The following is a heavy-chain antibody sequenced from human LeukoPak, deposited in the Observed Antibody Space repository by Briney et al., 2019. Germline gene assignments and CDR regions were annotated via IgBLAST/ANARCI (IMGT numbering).Heavy chain of an antibody. CDR1: GLTFSNAW. J-gene: IGHJ3*02. CDR3: TSRSHMFGGAFDI. V-gene: IGHV3-15*01. CDR2: IKSKTDGGTT. D-gene: IGHD3-16*01. Sequence: GGSLRLSCAASGLTFSNAWMSWVRQAPGKGLEWVGRIKSKTDGGTTEYAAPVKGRFIISRDDSKNTLSLQMNSLKTEDTAVYYCTSRSHMFGGAFDIWGQGTMVTVSS.